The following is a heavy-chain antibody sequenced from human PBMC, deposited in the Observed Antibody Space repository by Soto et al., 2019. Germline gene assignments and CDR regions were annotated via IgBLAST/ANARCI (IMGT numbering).Heavy chain of an antibody. CDR3: LCKVPRGPCWA. V-gene: IGHV3-74*01. Sequence: GGSLSLSCAASEFTLSSDLVPWVRQSLGKRLLWVSRISADGSDTAYAYSVKGRFAISRYNARNTVYLQMSSLRVDYTSVYYCLCKVPRGPCWAWRQGSLVTVSS. CDR2: ISADGSDT. D-gene: IGHD2-15*01. J-gene: IGHJ5*02. CDR1: EFTLSSDL.